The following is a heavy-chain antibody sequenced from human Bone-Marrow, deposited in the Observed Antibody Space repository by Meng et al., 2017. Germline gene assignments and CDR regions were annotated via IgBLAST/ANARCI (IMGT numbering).Heavy chain of an antibody. CDR2: INPNSGDT. CDR3: ARGIVLMVYASNNWFDP. CDR1: GYTFTGYY. V-gene: IGHV1-2*01. J-gene: IGHJ5*02. Sequence: ASVKVACKASGYTFTGYYMHWVRQAPGQGLEWMGRINPNSGDTYYAQKFQGRVTRTRDTSISTAYMGLSRLRSDDTAVYYCARGIVLMVYASNNWFDPWGQGTLVTVSS. D-gene: IGHD2-8*01.